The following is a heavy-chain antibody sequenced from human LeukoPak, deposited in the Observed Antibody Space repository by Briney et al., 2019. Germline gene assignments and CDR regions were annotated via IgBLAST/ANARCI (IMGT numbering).Heavy chain of an antibody. J-gene: IGHJ4*02. CDR2: IYHSGST. CDR3: GRGRDYAFDY. CDR1: GVSISSSNW. D-gene: IGHD4-17*01. Sequence: SESLSLTCAVSGVSISSSNWWWWGRQPPGRGLVGIGEIYHSGSTNYTLSLKRRVTISVDKSKNQHSLTLSSVTAADTAVYYCGRGRDYAFDYWGQGTLVTVSS. V-gene: IGHV4-4*02.